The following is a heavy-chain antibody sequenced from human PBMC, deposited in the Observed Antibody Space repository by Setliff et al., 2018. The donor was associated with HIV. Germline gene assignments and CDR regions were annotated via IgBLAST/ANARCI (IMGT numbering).Heavy chain of an antibody. V-gene: IGHV4-39*02. Sequence: SETLSLTCTVSGGSISGSSYYWGWIRQSPEKGLEWIGSIFHAGSTYYNPSLKSRVTLSVDTSRNEFSLKLTSVTAADTAVYYCAREFSSSSFDQWGQGTLVTVSS. D-gene: IGHD6-6*01. CDR2: IFHAGST. CDR3: AREFSSSSFDQ. J-gene: IGHJ4*02. CDR1: GGSISGSSYY.